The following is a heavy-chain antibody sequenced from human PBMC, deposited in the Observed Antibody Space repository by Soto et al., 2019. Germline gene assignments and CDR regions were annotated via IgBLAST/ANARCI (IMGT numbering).Heavy chain of an antibody. J-gene: IGHJ4*02. CDR3: AKDRVESGLGEIDY. D-gene: IGHD3-16*01. CDR1: GFSFSNNG. Sequence: GWSLRLSCAASGFSFSNNGMHWVRQAPSKGLEWVAIISYDGSKKYYADSVKGRFTISRDNSKNTLYLQMNSLRVEDTAIYYCAKDRVESGLGEIDYWGQGTMVRVSA. CDR2: ISYDGSKK. V-gene: IGHV3-30*18.